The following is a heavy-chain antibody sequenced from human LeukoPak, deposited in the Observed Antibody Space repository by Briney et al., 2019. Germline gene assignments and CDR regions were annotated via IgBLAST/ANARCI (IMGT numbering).Heavy chain of an antibody. V-gene: IGHV3-21*01. D-gene: IGHD5-18*01. Sequence: PGGSLRLSCAASGFTFSSYSMNWVRQAPGKGLEWVSSISSSSSYIYYADSVKGRFTISRDNAKNSLYLQINSLRAEDTAVYYCARDARNSYGFGLFDYWGQGTLVTVSS. CDR1: GFTFSSYS. CDR2: ISSSSSYI. J-gene: IGHJ4*02. CDR3: ARDARNSYGFGLFDY.